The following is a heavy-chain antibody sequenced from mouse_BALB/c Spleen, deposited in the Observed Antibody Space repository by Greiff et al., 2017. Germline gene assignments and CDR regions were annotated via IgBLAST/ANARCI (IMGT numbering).Heavy chain of an antibody. CDR3: AREPGSSYAMDY. CDR2: ISDGGSYT. Sequence: EVQLVESGGGLVKPGGSLKLSCAASGFTFSDYYMYWVRQTPEKRLEWVATISDGGSYTYYPDSVKGRFTISRDNAKNNLYLQMSSLKSEDTAMYYCAREPGSSYAMDYWGQGTSVTVSS. CDR1: GFTFSDYY. J-gene: IGHJ4*01. D-gene: IGHD1-1*01. V-gene: IGHV5-4*02.